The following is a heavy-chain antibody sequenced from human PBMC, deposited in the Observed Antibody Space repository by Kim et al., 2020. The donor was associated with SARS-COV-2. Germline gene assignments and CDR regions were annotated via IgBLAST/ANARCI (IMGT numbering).Heavy chain of an antibody. CDR2: IDGSDGTT. D-gene: IGHD2-21*01. CDR3: MKGGWGSIWDH. CDR1: GFTSTGYA. Sequence: GGSLRLSCTTSGFTSTGYAMSWVRQAPGKGLEWVSSIDGSDGTTYYVDSVKGRFTISRDNSKNTLYLQMSTLRADDTAVYYCMKGGWGSIWDHWGQGTLVTVSS. J-gene: IGHJ4*02. V-gene: IGHV3-23*01.